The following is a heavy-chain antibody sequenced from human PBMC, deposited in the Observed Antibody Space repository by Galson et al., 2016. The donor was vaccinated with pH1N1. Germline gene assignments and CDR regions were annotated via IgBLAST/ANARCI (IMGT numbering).Heavy chain of an antibody. D-gene: IGHD1-1*01. J-gene: IGHJ4*02. V-gene: IGHV5-51*03. CDR1: GYSFSNYW. CDR3: ARSTKGVSTGHFDS. Sequence: QSGAEVKKPRESLRISCKGFGYSFSNYWIAWVRQVPGKGLECMGVIYPGDSDTKYNTSFEVPVVFSAGKSISSVFLQWNSLEASDTAMYYCARSTKGVSTGHFDSWGQGTLVTVSS. CDR2: IYPGDSDT.